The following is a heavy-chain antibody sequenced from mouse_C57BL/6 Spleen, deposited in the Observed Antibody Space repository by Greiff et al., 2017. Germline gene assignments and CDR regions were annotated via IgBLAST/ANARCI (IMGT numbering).Heavy chain of an antibody. CDR1: GYTFTEYT. CDR2: FYPGSGSI. J-gene: IGHJ2*01. CDR3: ARHEVDYYGSSSCLDY. Sequence: QVQLQQSGAELVKPGASVKLSCKASGYTFTEYTIHWVKQRSGQGLEWIGWFYPGSGSIKYNEKFKDKDTLTADKSSSTVYMALSRLTSEDSAVYFCARHEVDYYGSSSCLDYWGQGTTLTVSS. D-gene: IGHD1-1*01. V-gene: IGHV1-62-2*01.